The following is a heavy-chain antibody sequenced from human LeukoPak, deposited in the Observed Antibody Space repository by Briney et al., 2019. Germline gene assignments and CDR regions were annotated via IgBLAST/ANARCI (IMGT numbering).Heavy chain of an antibody. CDR1: GGSIRSYY. D-gene: IGHD6-13*01. Sequence: SETLSLTCTVSGGSIRSYYWSWIRQPPGKGLEWIGYIYYSGSTNYNPSLKSRVTISVDTSKNQFSLKLSSVTAADTAVYYCASAISSSWYEVDAFDIWGQGTMVTVSS. CDR3: ASAISSSWYEVDAFDI. J-gene: IGHJ3*02. CDR2: IYYSGST. V-gene: IGHV4-59*01.